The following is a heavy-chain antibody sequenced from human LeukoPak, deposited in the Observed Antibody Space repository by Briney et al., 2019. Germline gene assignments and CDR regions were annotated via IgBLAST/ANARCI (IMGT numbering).Heavy chain of an antibody. Sequence: PSETLSLTCSVSGGSITSYYWSWIRQPPGKGLEWIGHVSDGGRTTYSPSLRSRVSISVDTSKNQFSLKLNSVTAADTAVYFCARASTTFDDWGQGTLVTVSS. J-gene: IGHJ4*02. CDR1: GGSITSYY. CDR2: VSDGGRT. D-gene: IGHD1-14*01. V-gene: IGHV4-59*01. CDR3: ARASTTFDD.